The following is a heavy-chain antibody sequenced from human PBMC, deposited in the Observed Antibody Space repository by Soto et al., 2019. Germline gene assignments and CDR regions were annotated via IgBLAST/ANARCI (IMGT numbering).Heavy chain of an antibody. Sequence: ASVKVSCKASGYTFTSYYMHWVRQAPVQGLEWMGIINPSCGSTSYAQKFQGRVTMTRDTSTSTVYMELSSLRSEDTAVYYCARGNKMTTVTTWKWFEPWGQGTLVTVSS. D-gene: IGHD4-17*01. CDR1: GYTFTSYY. CDR2: INPSCGST. V-gene: IGHV1-46*01. J-gene: IGHJ5*02. CDR3: ARGNKMTTVTTWKWFEP.